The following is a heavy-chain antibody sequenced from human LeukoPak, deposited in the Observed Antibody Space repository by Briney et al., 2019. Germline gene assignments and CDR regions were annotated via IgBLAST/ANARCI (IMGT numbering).Heavy chain of an antibody. J-gene: IGHJ4*02. CDR2: IDWDNDQ. Sequence: ESGPTLVNPTQTLTLTCTFSGFSLSTSGMCVSWIRQPPGKALEWLARIDWDNDQHYSTSLKTRLTISKDTSKNQVVLTMTNMDPADTATYYCARATSGGFYGDYAFIDYWGQGTLVTVSS. CDR3: ARATSGGFYGDYAFIDY. D-gene: IGHD4-17*01. CDR1: GFSLSTSGMC. V-gene: IGHV2-70*11.